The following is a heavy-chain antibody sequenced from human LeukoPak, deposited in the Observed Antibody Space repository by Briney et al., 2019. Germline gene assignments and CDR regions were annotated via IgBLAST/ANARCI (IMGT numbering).Heavy chain of an antibody. CDR3: ARAKGPIAAAGTPRRSVFDY. CDR2: ISAYNGNT. J-gene: IGHJ4*02. CDR1: GYTFTSYG. D-gene: IGHD6-13*01. V-gene: IGHV1-18*01. Sequence: ASVKVSCKVSGYTFTSYGISWVRQAPGQGLEWMGWISAYNGNTNYAQKLQGRVTMTTDTSTSTAYMELRSLRSDDTAVYYCARAKGPIAAAGTPRRSVFDYWGQGTLVTVSS.